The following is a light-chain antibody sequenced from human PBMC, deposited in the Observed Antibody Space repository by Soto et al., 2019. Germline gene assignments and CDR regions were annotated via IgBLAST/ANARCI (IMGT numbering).Light chain of an antibody. Sequence: DIQMTQSPSILSASVGDRVTITCRASQTISSWLAWYQQKPGTAPKLLIYGASTLQSGVPSRFSGSRSGTDYTLTIGSLQPEDFATYYCQQLNGSPWTFGQGTKVEIK. CDR1: QTISSW. J-gene: IGKJ1*01. CDR3: QQLNGSPWT. V-gene: IGKV1-5*01. CDR2: GAS.